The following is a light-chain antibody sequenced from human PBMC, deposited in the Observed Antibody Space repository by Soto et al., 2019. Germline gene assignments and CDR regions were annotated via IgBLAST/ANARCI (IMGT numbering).Light chain of an antibody. CDR3: QQRGDWPMYT. CDR1: QRVRSY. CDR2: DAS. V-gene: IGKV3-11*01. J-gene: IGKJ2*01. Sequence: EIVFTQSPATLSLSPGDTATLSCSASQRVRSYLSWYQQKPGQAPRLPLYDASYRANGIPGRCSGSGSGTDLTLTISSLESEDFAVYYCQQRGDWPMYTFGQGTKVDIK.